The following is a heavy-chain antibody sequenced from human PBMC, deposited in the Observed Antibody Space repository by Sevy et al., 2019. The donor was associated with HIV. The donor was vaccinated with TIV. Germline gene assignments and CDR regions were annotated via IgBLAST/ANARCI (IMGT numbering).Heavy chain of an antibody. Sequence: GGSLRLTCEASGFIFDDFAMHWVRRAPGKGLEWVSGPTWSKNTIDYAASVKGRFTISRDNAKNSLYLQMNSLRAEDTALYYCAKDISIEGGIAAVGTGIFDFWGQGTLVTVSS. CDR3: AKDISIEGGIAAVGTGIFDF. V-gene: IGHV3-9*01. J-gene: IGHJ4*02. D-gene: IGHD6-13*01. CDR1: GFIFDDFA. CDR2: PTWSKNTI.